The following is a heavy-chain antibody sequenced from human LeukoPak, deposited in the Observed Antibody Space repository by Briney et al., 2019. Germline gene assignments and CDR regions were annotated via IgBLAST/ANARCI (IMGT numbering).Heavy chain of an antibody. CDR1: SGSISSYY. J-gene: IGHJ4*02. Sequence: SETLSLTCTVSSGSISSYYWTWIRQPPGKGLEWIGYIHNSVTNSKPSLKSRVTISVDTSKNQSSLKLSSVTAADTAVYYCARYGGHYFDYWGPGTLVTVSS. D-gene: IGHD3-16*01. CDR3: ARYGGHYFDY. CDR2: IHNSVT. V-gene: IGHV4-59*08.